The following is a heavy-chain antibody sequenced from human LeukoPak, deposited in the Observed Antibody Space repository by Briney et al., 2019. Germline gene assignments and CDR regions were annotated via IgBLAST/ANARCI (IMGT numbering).Heavy chain of an antibody. J-gene: IGHJ4*02. CDR2: ISGSGGST. D-gene: IGHD6-6*01. CDR1: EFTFSSYA. CDR3: AKELRYSGSSDY. V-gene: IGHV3-23*01. Sequence: GGSLRLSCTASEFTFSSYAMNWARQAPGKGLEWVSAISGSGGSTYYADSVKGRFTVSRDNSRNTLYLQMNSLRVEDTAVYYCAKELRYSGSSDYWGQGTLVTVSS.